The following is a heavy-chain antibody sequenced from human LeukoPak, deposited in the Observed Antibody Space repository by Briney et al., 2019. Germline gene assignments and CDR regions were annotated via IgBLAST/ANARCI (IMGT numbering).Heavy chain of an antibody. CDR1: GDSLSSNSAV. CDR2: TYYRSRWYN. D-gene: IGHD6-13*01. Sequence: SQTLSLTCAISGDSLSSNSAVWNWIRQPPSRGLEWLGRTYYRSRWYNDYAISVKSRITINPDTSKNQFSLQLNSVTPEDTAMYYCTRGGAAAGFDYWGQGTLVTVSS. CDR3: TRGGAAAGFDY. J-gene: IGHJ4*02. V-gene: IGHV6-1*01.